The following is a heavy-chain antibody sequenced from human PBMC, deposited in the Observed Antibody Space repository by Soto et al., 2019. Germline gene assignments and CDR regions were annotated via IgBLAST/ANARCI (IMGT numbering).Heavy chain of an antibody. CDR2: IDASGNT. V-gene: IGHV4-4*07. CDR1: VEAMTPYN. Sequence: SVTLAVQCPVSVEAMTPYNWSWNRQTAGKGLEWIGRIDASGNTNYNPSLNSRVTMSIDTSKKQFSLKLTSVTAADTAIYYCARYSNNWFQTEGMDGWGKGTTVSVPS. J-gene: IGHJ6*04. D-gene: IGHD6-13*01. CDR3: ARYSNNWFQTEGMDG.